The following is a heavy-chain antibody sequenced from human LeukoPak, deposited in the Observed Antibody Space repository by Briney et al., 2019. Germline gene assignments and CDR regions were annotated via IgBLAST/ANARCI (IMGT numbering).Heavy chain of an antibody. CDR3: ARDPPLNYYGSGSQYYYYYYGMDV. Sequence: GGSLRLSCAASGFTFSSYGMHWVRQAPGKGLEWVAVIWYDGSNKYYADSVKGRFTISRDNSKNTLYLQMNSLRAEDTAVYYCARDPPLNYYGSGSQYYYYYYGMDVWGQGTTVTVSS. CDR1: GFTFSSYG. D-gene: IGHD3-10*01. V-gene: IGHV3-33*01. CDR2: IWYDGSNK. J-gene: IGHJ6*02.